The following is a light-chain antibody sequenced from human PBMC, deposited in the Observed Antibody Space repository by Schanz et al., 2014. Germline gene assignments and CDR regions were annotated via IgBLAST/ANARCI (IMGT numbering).Light chain of an antibody. Sequence: QSALTQPASVSGSPGQSITISCTGTSSDVGGYKYVSWYQQHPGKAPKLMIYDVSDRPSGVSNRFSGSKSGNTASLTISGLQAEHEADYYCCSYAGSYSFWVFGGGTKLTAL. V-gene: IGLV2-14*03. CDR1: SSDVGGYKY. CDR2: DVS. CDR3: CSYAGSYSFWV. J-gene: IGLJ3*02.